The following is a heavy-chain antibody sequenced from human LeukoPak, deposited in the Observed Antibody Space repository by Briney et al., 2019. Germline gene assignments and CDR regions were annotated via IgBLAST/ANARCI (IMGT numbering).Heavy chain of an antibody. Sequence: PSETLSLTCTVSGGSISAYYWSWIRRPPGKGLEYIAYISYSGNTDYNPSLQSRVTISVDTSMNQFSLKLNSVTAADTAVYHCARLRLRYDSNGYSTPYEAFDIWGQGTVVTVSS. D-gene: IGHD3-22*01. J-gene: IGHJ3*02. V-gene: IGHV4-59*08. CDR2: ISYSGNT. CDR1: GGSISAYY. CDR3: ARLRLRYDSNGYSTPYEAFDI.